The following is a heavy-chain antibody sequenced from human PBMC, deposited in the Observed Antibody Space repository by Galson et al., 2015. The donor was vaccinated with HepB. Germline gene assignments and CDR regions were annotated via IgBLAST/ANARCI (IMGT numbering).Heavy chain of an antibody. D-gene: IGHD2-21*01. CDR2: ITSDGSSA. CDR1: GFTFSTFW. Sequence: SLRLSCAASGFTFSTFWMHWVRQAPGKGLVWISRITSDGSSATYADSVKGRFTISRDNAKNTLSLQMTSLRAEGTAVYYCARIWSDCSTGGNWGPGTLVPASS. J-gene: IGHJ4*02. V-gene: IGHV3-74*01. CDR3: ARIWSDCSTGGN.